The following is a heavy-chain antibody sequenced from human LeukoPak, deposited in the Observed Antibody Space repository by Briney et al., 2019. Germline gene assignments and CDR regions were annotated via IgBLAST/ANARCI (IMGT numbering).Heavy chain of an antibody. Sequence: GGSLRLSCAASGFTFSSYWMSWVRQAPGKGLEWVVNIKQDGSEKYYVDSVKGRFTISRDNAKNSLYLQMNSLRAEDTAVYYCARDVSSWLATFDYWGQGTLVTVSS. V-gene: IGHV3-7*01. CDR2: IKQDGSEK. CDR3: ARDVSSWLATFDY. D-gene: IGHD6-19*01. J-gene: IGHJ4*02. CDR1: GFTFSSYW.